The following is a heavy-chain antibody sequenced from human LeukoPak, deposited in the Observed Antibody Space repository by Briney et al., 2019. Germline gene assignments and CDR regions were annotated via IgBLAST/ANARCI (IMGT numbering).Heavy chain of an antibody. CDR3: ARDNRYCSGGTCYSGQDY. Sequence: PSETLSLTCTGSGGSISNYYWNWIRQPAGKGLKWIGRIYASGTINYNPSLKSRVTMSLDTSKSQFSLILSSVTAADTAVYYCARDNRYCSGGTCYSGQDYWGQGTLVTVSS. V-gene: IGHV4-4*07. CDR2: IYASGTI. D-gene: IGHD2-15*01. J-gene: IGHJ4*02. CDR1: GGSISNYY.